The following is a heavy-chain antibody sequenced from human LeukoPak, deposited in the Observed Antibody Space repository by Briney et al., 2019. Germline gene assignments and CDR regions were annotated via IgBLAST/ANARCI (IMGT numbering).Heavy chain of an antibody. V-gene: IGHV3-53*01. CDR1: GFTVSSNY. CDR3: ASRVVPAAMGAFDI. Sequence: GGSLRLSCAASGFTVSSNYMSWVRQAPGKGLEWVSVIYSGGSTYYADSVKGRFTISRDNSKNMLYLQMNSLRAEDTAVYYCASRVVPAAMGAFDIWGQGTMVTVSS. J-gene: IGHJ3*02. CDR2: IYSGGST. D-gene: IGHD2-2*01.